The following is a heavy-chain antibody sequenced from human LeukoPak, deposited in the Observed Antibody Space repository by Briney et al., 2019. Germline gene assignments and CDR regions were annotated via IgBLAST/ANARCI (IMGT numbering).Heavy chain of an antibody. CDR1: GYTFTSYD. V-gene: IGHV1-8*03. J-gene: IGHJ4*02. CDR2: MNPNSGNT. CDR3: AILALGYCSSTSCYTGFDY. D-gene: IGHD2-2*02. Sequence: ASVKVSCKASGYTFTSYDINWVRQATGQGLEWMGWMNPNSGNTGYAQKFQGRVTITRNTSISTAYMELSSLRSEDTAVYYCAILALGYCSSTSCYTGFDYWGQGTLVTVSS.